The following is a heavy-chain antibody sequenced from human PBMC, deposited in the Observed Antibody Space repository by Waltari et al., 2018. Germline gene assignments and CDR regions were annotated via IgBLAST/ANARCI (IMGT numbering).Heavy chain of an antibody. CDR1: GGTFSSYA. J-gene: IGHJ6*03. D-gene: IGHD3-10*01. CDR3: ARGSSIYGSYYYYYMDV. CDR2: IIPIFGTA. V-gene: IGHV1-69*12. Sequence: QVQLVQSGAEVKKPGSSVKVSCKASGGTFSSYAISWVRPAPGQGSEWMGGIIPIFGTANYAQKFQGRVTITADESTSTAYMELSSLRSEDTAVYYCARGSSIYGSYYYYYMDVWGKGTTVTVSS.